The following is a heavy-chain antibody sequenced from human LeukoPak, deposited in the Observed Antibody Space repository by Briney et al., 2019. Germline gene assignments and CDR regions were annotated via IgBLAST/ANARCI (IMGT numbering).Heavy chain of an antibody. J-gene: IGHJ4*02. Sequence: KSGGSLRLSCAASGFTFSSYSMNWVRQAPGKGLEWVSSISSSSSYIYYADSVKGRFTISRDNAKNSLYLQMNSLRVEDTAVYYCASEGEIGYGYLYWGQGTLVTVSS. CDR1: GFTFSSYS. CDR3: ASEGEIGYGYLY. CDR2: ISSSSSYI. V-gene: IGHV3-21*01. D-gene: IGHD5-18*01.